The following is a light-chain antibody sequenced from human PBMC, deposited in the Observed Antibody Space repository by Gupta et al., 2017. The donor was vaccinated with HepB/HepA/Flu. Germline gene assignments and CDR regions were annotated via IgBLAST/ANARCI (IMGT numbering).Light chain of an antibody. Sequence: DVVMIQSPPSLPVTPGQPASSACRSSQSLVHNEGNIFLDWFQQKPGQSPRRLIYKASNRDSGVPDRFSGSGSGTDFTLKISRVEAEDVGVYYCMQSTHWPYTFGQGTKLEIK. CDR2: KAS. CDR3: MQSTHWPYT. CDR1: QSLVHNEGNIF. V-gene: IGKV2-30*02. J-gene: IGKJ2*01.